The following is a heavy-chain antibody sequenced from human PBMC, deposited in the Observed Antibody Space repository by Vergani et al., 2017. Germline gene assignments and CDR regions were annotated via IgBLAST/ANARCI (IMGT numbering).Heavy chain of an antibody. Sequence: QVQLQESGPGLVKPSETLSLTCTVSGGSISSYYWSWIRQPPGKGLEWIVYIYYSGSTNYNPSLKSRVTISVDTSKNQFSLKLSSVTAADTAVYYCARVGVANRNRAVDYWGQGTLVTVSS. CDR3: ARVGVANRNRAVDY. CDR1: GGSISSYY. V-gene: IGHV4-59*01. CDR2: IYYSGST. J-gene: IGHJ4*02. D-gene: IGHD3-10*01.